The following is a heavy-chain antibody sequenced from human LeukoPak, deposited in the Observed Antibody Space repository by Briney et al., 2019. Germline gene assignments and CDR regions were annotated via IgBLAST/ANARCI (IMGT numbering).Heavy chain of an antibody. J-gene: IGHJ4*02. V-gene: IGHV3-7*01. D-gene: IGHD4-17*01. CDR1: GFVFSNSW. Sequence: PGGSLRLSCAASGFVFSNSWMGWVRLAPGKGLEWVANIKEDGSETYYVDSVKGRFTISRDNAKNSLDLQMNSLRVEDTAVYYCASKLTTGNWGQGTLVTVSS. CDR3: ASKLTTGN. CDR2: IKEDGSET.